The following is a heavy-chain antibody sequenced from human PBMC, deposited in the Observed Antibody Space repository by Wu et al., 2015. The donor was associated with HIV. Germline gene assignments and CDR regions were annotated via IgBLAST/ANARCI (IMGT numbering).Heavy chain of an antibody. CDR3: ASSYYGSGSYYKFSDAFDI. J-gene: IGHJ3*02. CDR2: IIPIFGTA. CDR1: GGTFSSYA. Sequence: QVQLVQSGAEVKKPGSSVKVSCKASGGTFSSYAISWVRQAPGQGLEWMGRIIPIFGTANYAQKFQGRVTITADESTSTAYMELSSLGSEDTAVYYCASSYYGSGSYYKFSDAFDIWGQGTMVTVSS. D-gene: IGHD3-10*01. V-gene: IGHV1-69*13.